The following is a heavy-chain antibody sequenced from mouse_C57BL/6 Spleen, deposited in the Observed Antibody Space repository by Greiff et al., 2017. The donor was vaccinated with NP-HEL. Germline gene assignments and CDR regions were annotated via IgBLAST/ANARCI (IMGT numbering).Heavy chain of an antibody. CDR3: ARDGNSLYYVDD. D-gene: IGHD1-1*01. J-gene: IGHJ2*01. V-gene: IGHV1-64*01. CDR1: GYTFTSYW. CDR2: IYPNSGST. Sequence: QVQLQQPGAELVKPGASVKLSCKASGYTFTSYWMHWVKQRPGQGLEWIGMIYPNSGSTNYNEKFKSKATLTVDKSSSTAYMQLSSLTSEDSAVYYSARDGNSLYYVDDWGQGTTLTVSS.